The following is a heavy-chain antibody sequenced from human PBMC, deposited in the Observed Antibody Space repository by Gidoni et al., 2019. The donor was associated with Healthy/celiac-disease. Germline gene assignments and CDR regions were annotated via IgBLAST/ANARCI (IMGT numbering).Heavy chain of an antibody. CDR2: ISGSGGST. CDR1: GFTCSSYA. D-gene: IGHD3-3*01. V-gene: IGHV3-23*01. CDR3: AKHYDFWSGYFTTSINWFDP. J-gene: IGHJ5*02. Sequence: EVQLLESGGGLVQPGGSLRLSCAASGFTCSSYAMSWVRQAPGKGLEWVSAISGSGGSTYYADSVKGRFTISRDNSKNTLYLQMNSLRAEDTAVYYCAKHYDFWSGYFTTSINWFDPWGQGTLVTVSS.